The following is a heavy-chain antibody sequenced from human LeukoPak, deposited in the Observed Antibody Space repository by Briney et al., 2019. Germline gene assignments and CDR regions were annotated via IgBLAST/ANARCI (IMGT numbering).Heavy chain of an antibody. J-gene: IGHJ4*02. CDR1: RYTFTGYY. CDR3: ARGPHWDPHFDY. Sequence: VKVSCKASRYTFTGYYMHWVRQAPGQGLEWMGWINPNSGGTNYAQKFQGRVTMTRDTSISTAYMELSRLRSDDTAVYYCARGPHWDPHFDYWGQGTLVTVSS. V-gene: IGHV1-2*02. CDR2: INPNSGGT. D-gene: IGHD7-27*01.